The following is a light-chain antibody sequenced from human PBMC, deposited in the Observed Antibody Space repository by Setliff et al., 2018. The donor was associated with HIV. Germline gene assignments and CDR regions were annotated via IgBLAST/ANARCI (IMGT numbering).Light chain of an antibody. CDR1: NSDIGTYDL. CDR3: SSYTGSDTFDV. Sequence: SALPQPASVSGSPGQAITISCTGNNSDIGTYDLVSWYQQHPGKAPKLTIFEVKRRPSGVSNRFSGSKSGNTASLTISGLQAEDEATYFCSSYTGSDTFDVFGTGTKATVL. CDR2: EVK. V-gene: IGLV2-23*02. J-gene: IGLJ1*01.